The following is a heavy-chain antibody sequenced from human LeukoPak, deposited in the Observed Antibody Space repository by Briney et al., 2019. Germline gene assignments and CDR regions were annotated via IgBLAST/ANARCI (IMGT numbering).Heavy chain of an antibody. CDR2: IYYSGST. J-gene: IGHJ5*02. V-gene: IGHV4-30-4*01. CDR1: GGSISSGDYY. CDR3: ARYYGDYGVDWFDP. Sequence: PSQTLSLTCTVSGGSISSGDYYWSWIRQPPGKGLEWTGYIYYSGSTYYNPSLKSRVTISVDTSKNQFSLKLSSVTAADTAVYYCARYYGDYGVDWFDPWGQGTLVTVSS. D-gene: IGHD4-17*01.